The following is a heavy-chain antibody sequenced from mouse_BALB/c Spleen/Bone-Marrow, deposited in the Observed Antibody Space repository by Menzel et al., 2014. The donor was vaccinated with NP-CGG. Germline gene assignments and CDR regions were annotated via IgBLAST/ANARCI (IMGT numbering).Heavy chain of an antibody. V-gene: IGHV1S81*02. J-gene: IGHJ3*01. Sequence: QVQLQQSGAELVKPGASVKLSCKASGYTFTNYFMYWVKQRPGQGLEWIGEINPNNGGTNFNENFKSKSTLTLDKSSSTAYMQLSSLTSEDSAVYYCTRSGPGVAYCGHGTLVTVAA. CDR1: GYTFTNYF. CDR2: INPNNGGT. CDR3: TRSGPGVAY.